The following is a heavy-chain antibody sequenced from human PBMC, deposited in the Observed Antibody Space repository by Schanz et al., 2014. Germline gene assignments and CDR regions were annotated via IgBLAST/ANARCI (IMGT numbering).Heavy chain of an antibody. J-gene: IGHJ4*02. Sequence: EVQLVESGGGLVQPGGSLRLSCAASGFTFSTYWMSWVRQAPGKGLEWVANIKQDESERSYVDSVKGRFTISRVNAKNSLYLQMNSLRAEDTAVYYCARDKGGYYPFDYWGQGTLVTVSS. CDR2: IKQDESER. D-gene: IGHD3-3*01. CDR1: GFTFSTYW. V-gene: IGHV3-7*01. CDR3: ARDKGGYYPFDY.